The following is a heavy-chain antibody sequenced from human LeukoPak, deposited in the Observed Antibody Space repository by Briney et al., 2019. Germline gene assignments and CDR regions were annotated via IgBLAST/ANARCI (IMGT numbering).Heavy chain of an antibody. CDR3: ARKMRDSGSYPD. D-gene: IGHD3-10*01. CDR1: GYTFTSYD. CDR2: MYPNSGNA. V-gene: IGHV1-8*01. Sequence: ASVKVSCKASGYTFTSYDINWVRQATGQGLEWMGWMYPNSGNAGYAQNFRGRVTMTRDTSISTVYMELSSLKSEDTAVYYCARKMRDSGSYPDWGPGTLVTVSS. J-gene: IGHJ4*02.